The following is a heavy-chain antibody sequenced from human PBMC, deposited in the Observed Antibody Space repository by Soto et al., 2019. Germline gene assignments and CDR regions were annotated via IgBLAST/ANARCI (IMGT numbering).Heavy chain of an antibody. J-gene: IGHJ4*02. D-gene: IGHD5-12*01. Sequence: QVQLQESGPGLVKPSQTLSLTCTVSGGSISSVDYYWSWIRQPPGKGLEWIGYIYYSGSTSYNPSLKSRVTISVDTSKNQFSLKLSSVTAADTAVYYCARDGGDGYNSMDYWGLGTLVTVSS. V-gene: IGHV4-30-4*01. CDR3: ARDGGDGYNSMDY. CDR2: IYYSGST. CDR1: GGSISSVDYY.